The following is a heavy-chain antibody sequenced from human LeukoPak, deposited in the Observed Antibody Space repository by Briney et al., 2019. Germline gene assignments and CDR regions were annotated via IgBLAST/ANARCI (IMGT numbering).Heavy chain of an antibody. Sequence: ASVTVSCKASGGTFSSYAISWVRQAPGQGLEWMGGIIPIFCTENYAHKFQGRVTITTDEAQSSVYLELSSLRSEDTAVYYCARDYGDYVWGSYRSWGQGTLVTVSS. V-gene: IGHV1-69*05. J-gene: IGHJ4*02. D-gene: IGHD3-16*02. CDR3: ARDYGDYVWGSYRS. CDR1: GGTFSSYA. CDR2: IIPIFCTE.